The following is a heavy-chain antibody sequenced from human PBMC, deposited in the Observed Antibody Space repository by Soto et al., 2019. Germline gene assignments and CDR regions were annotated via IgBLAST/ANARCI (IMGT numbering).Heavy chain of an antibody. CDR2: MSRTGDNT. D-gene: IGHD3-22*01. Sequence: PVGSLRLSCAASGFTFSIYAMTWVRQSPGKGLEWVSSMSRTGDNTYYADSVKGRFTISRDNSKNTLCLQMNSLRAEDTAIYYCAKDQSNSNPLYYFDFWGPGTLVTVSS. V-gene: IGHV3-23*01. J-gene: IGHJ4*02. CDR3: AKDQSNSNPLYYFDF. CDR1: GFTFSIYA.